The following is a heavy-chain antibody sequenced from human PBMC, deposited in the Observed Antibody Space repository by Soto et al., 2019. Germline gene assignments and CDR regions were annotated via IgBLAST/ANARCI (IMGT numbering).Heavy chain of an antibody. CDR1: GVCLSTSW. V-gene: IGHV3-7*01. CDR2: IMQDGSDK. Sequence: GGSLGLSCTASGVCLSTSWVTWVRQAPGKGLEWVANIMQDGSDKYYVDSVKGRFTISRDNAKNSLYLQMTSLRAEDTAVYYCASKRLYFYGLDVWGQGTTVTVSS. J-gene: IGHJ6*02. CDR3: ASKRLYFYGLDV.